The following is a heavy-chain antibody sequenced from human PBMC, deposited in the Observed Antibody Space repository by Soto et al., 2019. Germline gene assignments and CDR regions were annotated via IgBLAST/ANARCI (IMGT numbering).Heavy chain of an antibody. D-gene: IGHD6-6*01. V-gene: IGHV3-23*01. Sequence: GGSLRLSCAASGFTFSSYSMSWVRQAPGKGLEWVSAISGSGGSTHYADSVKGRFTISRDNSKNTLYLQMNSLRAEDTAVYYCAKDRRIAAAPSAFDIWGQGTMVTVSS. J-gene: IGHJ3*02. CDR3: AKDRRIAAAPSAFDI. CDR2: ISGSGGST. CDR1: GFTFSSYS.